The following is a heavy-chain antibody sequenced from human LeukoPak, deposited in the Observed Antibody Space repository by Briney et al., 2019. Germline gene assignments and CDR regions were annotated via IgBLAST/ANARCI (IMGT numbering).Heavy chain of an antibody. CDR1: GNTLTGYY. V-gene: IGHV1-2*02. CDR3: ARNQGSIVVVPAAMDWYFDL. Sequence: ASVKVSCKASGNTLTGYYVHWVRQAPGQGLEWIGWINPNSGGTHYAQKFQGRVTMTRDTSISTAYMELSRLRSDDTAVYYCARNQGSIVVVPAAMDWYFDLWGRGTLVTVSS. CDR2: INPNSGGT. J-gene: IGHJ2*01. D-gene: IGHD2-2*01.